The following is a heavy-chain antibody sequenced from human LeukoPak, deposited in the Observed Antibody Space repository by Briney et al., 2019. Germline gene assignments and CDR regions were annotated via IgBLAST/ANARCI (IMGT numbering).Heavy chain of an antibody. CDR3: ARDLGRNYYYDMDV. J-gene: IGHJ6*02. CDR1: GYTFTGYY. V-gene: IGHV1-2*06. Sequence: ASVKVSCKASGYTFTGYYMHWVRQAPAQGLEWMGRINPNSGGTNYAQKCQGRVTMTRDTSISTAYMELSRLRSDDTAVYYCARDLGRNYYYDMDVWGQGTTVTVSS. CDR2: INPNSGGT.